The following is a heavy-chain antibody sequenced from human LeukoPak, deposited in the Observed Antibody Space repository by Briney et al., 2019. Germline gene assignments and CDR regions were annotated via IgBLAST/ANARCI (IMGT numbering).Heavy chain of an antibody. Sequence: SETLSLTCTVSGASISSGGYYWSWIRQHPGKGLEWIGYIYYSGSTYYNPSLKSRVTISVDTSKNQFSLKLSSVTAADTAVYYCARDLRNLYYYYGMDVWGQGTTVTVSS. V-gene: IGHV4-31*03. D-gene: IGHD1-14*01. CDR1: GASISSGGYY. CDR3: ARDLRNLYYYYGMDV. CDR2: IYYSGST. J-gene: IGHJ6*02.